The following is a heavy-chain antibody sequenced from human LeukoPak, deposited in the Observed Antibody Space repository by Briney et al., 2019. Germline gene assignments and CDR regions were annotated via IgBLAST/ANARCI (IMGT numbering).Heavy chain of an antibody. J-gene: IGHJ4*02. Sequence: SETLSLTCTVSGHSISNYYWSWIRQPPGKGLEWIGYIYYSGNTNYNPSLKSRLTISVDTPKNHFSLMLTSVTAADTAVYYCARHSETCSGGSCFLDYFDYWGQGTLVTVSS. CDR3: ARHSETCSGGSCFLDYFDY. D-gene: IGHD2-15*01. V-gene: IGHV4-59*08. CDR1: GHSISNYY. CDR2: IYYSGNT.